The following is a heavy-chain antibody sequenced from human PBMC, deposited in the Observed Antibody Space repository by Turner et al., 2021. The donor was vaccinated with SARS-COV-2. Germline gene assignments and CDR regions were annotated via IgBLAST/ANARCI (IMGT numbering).Heavy chain of an antibody. J-gene: IGHJ4*02. Sequence: QVQLQESGPGLVKPSETLSLTCTVPGGSISSSSYFWGWIRQPPTKELEWIGSIYYSGTTYYNPYLKSRVSLSIDPSKNQFSLNLTSVTAADTALFYCARQAAGQGLDYWGRGILVTVSS. CDR3: ARQAAGQGLDY. CDR1: GGSISSSSYF. V-gene: IGHV4-39*01. CDR2: IYYSGTT. D-gene: IGHD3-10*01.